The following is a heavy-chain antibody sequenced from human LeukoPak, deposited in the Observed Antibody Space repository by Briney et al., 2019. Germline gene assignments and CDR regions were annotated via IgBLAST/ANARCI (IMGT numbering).Heavy chain of an antibody. V-gene: IGHV1-8*01. Sequence: GASVKVSCMASRYTFTSYDINWVRQATGQGLEWMGWMNPNSGNTGYAQKFQGRVTMTRNTSISTAYMELSSLRSEDTAVYYCARGRGAYCGGDCSYFDYWGQGTLVTVSS. J-gene: IGHJ4*02. CDR3: ARGRGAYCGGDCSYFDY. CDR2: MNPNSGNT. D-gene: IGHD2-21*02. CDR1: RYTFTSYD.